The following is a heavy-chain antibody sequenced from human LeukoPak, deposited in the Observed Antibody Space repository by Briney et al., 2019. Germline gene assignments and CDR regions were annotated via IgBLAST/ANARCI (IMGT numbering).Heavy chain of an antibody. Sequence: PGGSLRLSCAASGFTFSSYAMSWVRQAPGKGLEWVSAISGSGGSTYYADSLKGRFTISRDNSKNTLYLQMNSLRAEDTAVYYCAKDGTESYYDFWSGLTGYYFDYWGQGTLVTVSS. J-gene: IGHJ4*02. D-gene: IGHD3-3*01. CDR2: ISGSGGST. CDR1: GFTFSSYA. V-gene: IGHV3-23*01. CDR3: AKDGTESYYDFWSGLTGYYFDY.